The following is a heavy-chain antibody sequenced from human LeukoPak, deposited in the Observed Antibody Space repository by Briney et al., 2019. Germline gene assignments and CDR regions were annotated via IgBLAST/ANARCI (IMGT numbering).Heavy chain of an antibody. V-gene: IGHV5-51*01. J-gene: IGHJ4*02. CDR1: GYVFTNYW. Sequence: GESLKISCKGSGYVFTNYWIGWVRQMPGKGLEWMGIIYPGDSETRYSPSFQGQVTISVDKSISTAYLQWSSLKASDTAMFYCARVPYRSGYFYYFDYWGQGTLVTVSA. CDR3: ARVPYRSGYFYYFDY. D-gene: IGHD3-22*01. CDR2: IYPGDSET.